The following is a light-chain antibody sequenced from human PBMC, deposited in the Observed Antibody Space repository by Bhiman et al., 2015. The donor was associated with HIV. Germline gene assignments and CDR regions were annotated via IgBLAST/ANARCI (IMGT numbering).Light chain of an antibody. CDR3: QAWDGSTEV. Sequence: SYELTQPPSVSVSPGQTATITCSGDELGNKYACWYQQKPGQSPLLVIYQDNRRPSGIPERFSGSNSGNTATLTISGTQAMDEADYYCQAWDGSTEVFGTGTKVTVL. CDR2: QDN. V-gene: IGLV3-1*01. CDR1: ELGNKY. J-gene: IGLJ1*01.